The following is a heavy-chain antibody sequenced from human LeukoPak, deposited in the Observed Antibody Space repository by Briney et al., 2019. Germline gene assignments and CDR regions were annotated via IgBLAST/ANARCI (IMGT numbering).Heavy chain of an antibody. CDR3: AKDWVSEHPKEFDY. CDR1: GFTLSDYY. Sequence: GGSLRLSCAASGFTLSDYYMTWIRQAPGKGLEWVSYISRRSNYANYADSVKGRFTISRDNARNSLYLQMNSLRAEDTAVYYCAKDWVSEHPKEFDYWGQGTLVTVSS. J-gene: IGHJ4*02. V-gene: IGHV3-11*05. D-gene: IGHD1-14*01. CDR2: ISRRSNYA.